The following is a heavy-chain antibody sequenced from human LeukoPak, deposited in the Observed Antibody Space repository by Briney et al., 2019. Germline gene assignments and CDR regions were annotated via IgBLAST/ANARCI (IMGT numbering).Heavy chain of an antibody. D-gene: IGHD6-19*01. CDR2: IYYSGST. J-gene: IGHJ5*02. V-gene: IGHV4-39*07. Sequence: SETLSLTCTVSGGSISSSSYYWGWIRQPPGKGLEWIGSIYYSGSTYYNPSLKSRVTISVDTSKNQFSLKLSSVTAADTAVYYCARGQPTRIAVAGTAWFDPWGQGTLVTVSS. CDR3: ARGQPTRIAVAGTAWFDP. CDR1: GGSISSSSYY.